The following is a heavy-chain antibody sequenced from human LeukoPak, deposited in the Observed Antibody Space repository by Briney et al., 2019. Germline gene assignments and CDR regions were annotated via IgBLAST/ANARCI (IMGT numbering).Heavy chain of an antibody. D-gene: IGHD2-2*01. CDR3: ARGDCSSISCYPVRFDP. CDR2: INSDGSST. Sequence: GGSLRLSCAASGFTFSSYWMHWVRQAPGKGLVWVSRINSDGSSTSYADSVKGRFTISRDNAKNTLYLQMNSLRAEDTAVYYCARGDCSSISCYPVRFDPWGQGTLVTVSS. CDR1: GFTFSSYW. J-gene: IGHJ5*02. V-gene: IGHV3-74*01.